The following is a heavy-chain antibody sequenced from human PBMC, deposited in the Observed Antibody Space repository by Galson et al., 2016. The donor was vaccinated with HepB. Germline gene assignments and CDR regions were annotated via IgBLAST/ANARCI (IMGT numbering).Heavy chain of an antibody. D-gene: IGHD3-22*01. V-gene: IGHV3-15*01. CDR2: IKSKADGETT. CDR3: TTTYYYDSTGHYNYYGMDV. Sequence: SLRLSCAASGFIFSNAWMSWVRQAPGKGLEWVGRIKSKADGETTDYAAPVKGKFTISRDDQKNTAYLQMNSLRTEDTAVYYGTTTYYYDSTGHYNYYGMDVWGQGTTVTVSS. CDR1: GFIFSNAW. J-gene: IGHJ6*02.